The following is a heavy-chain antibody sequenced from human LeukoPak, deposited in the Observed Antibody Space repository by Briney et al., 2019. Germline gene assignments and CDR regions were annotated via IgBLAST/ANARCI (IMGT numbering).Heavy chain of an antibody. CDR2: IFYTGRT. J-gene: IGHJ3*02. CDR1: GGAVRSGSYY. Sequence: SETLSLTCTVSGGAVRSGSYYWSWIRQPPGKGLEWMGYIFYTGRTNYNPSLRSRVTISVDTSKNQFSLKLNSVTATDTAVYYCARRRLRPEAFDIWGQGTMVTVSS. D-gene: IGHD4-17*01. CDR3: ARRRLRPEAFDI. V-gene: IGHV4-61*01.